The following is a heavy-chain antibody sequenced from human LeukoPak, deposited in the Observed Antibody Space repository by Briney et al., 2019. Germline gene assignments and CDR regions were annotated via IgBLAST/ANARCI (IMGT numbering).Heavy chain of an antibody. CDR1: GYTFLNYG. J-gene: IGHJ6*02. V-gene: IGHV1-18*01. CDR2: VSDYNGNT. Sequence: GASVKVSCKASGYTFLNYGISWVRQAPGRGLEWMGWVSDYNGNTKYAQNLQGRVTMTTDTSTSTGYMELRSLRSDDTAVYYCARSPWFGEYIRGMENQYYGMDVWGQGTTVTVSS. CDR3: ARSPWFGEYIRGMENQYYGMDV. D-gene: IGHD3-10*01.